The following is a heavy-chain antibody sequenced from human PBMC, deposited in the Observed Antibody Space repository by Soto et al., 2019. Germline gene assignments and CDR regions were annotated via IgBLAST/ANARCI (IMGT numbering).Heavy chain of an antibody. Sequence: PETLSLTCTVSGGSISSYYWSWIRQPPGKGLEWIGYIYYSGSTNYNPSLKSRVTISVDTSKNQFSLKLSSVTAADTAVYYCARAYYYGSGSFDYWGQGTLVTVSS. CDR1: GGSISSYY. V-gene: IGHV4-59*08. J-gene: IGHJ4*02. D-gene: IGHD3-10*01. CDR3: ARAYYYGSGSFDY. CDR2: IYYSGST.